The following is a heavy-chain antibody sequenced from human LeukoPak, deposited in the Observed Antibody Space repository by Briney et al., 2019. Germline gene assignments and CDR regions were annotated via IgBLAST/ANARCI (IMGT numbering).Heavy chain of an antibody. CDR1: GFTFNSYG. Sequence: GGSLRLSCAASGFTFNSYGMHWVRQAPGKGLEWVAVISYDGSNKYYADFVKGRFTISRDNSKNTLSLQMNGLRAEDTAVYYCARDSSGSAGAFDIWGQGTMVTVSS. D-gene: IGHD1-26*01. J-gene: IGHJ3*02. CDR3: ARDSSGSAGAFDI. V-gene: IGHV3-30*03. CDR2: ISYDGSNK.